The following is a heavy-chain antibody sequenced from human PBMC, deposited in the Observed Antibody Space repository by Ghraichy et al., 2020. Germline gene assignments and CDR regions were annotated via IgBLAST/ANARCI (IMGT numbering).Heavy chain of an antibody. D-gene: IGHD3-10*01. J-gene: IGHJ6*02. CDR1: GDSITKYH. CDR3: ARDTVLGGDYYGMDV. Sequence: SETLSLICSVSGDSITKYHWSWVRQPAGKGLEWIGRIYTSGNTDYNPSLKSRATISVDMSENQFSLKVRSVTAADTAVYYCARDTVLGGDYYGMDVWGQGTAVTVSS. CDR2: IYTSGNT. V-gene: IGHV4-4*07.